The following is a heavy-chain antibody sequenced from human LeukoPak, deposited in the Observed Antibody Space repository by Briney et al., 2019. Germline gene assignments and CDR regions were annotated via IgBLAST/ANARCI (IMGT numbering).Heavy chain of an antibody. J-gene: IGHJ5*02. V-gene: IGHV4-39*07. Sequence: PSETLSLTCTVSGGSISSSSYYWGWIRQPPGKGLEWIGSIYYSGSTYYNPSLKSRVTISVDTSKNQFSLKLSSVTAADTAVYYCARGIVVVPAAIYGNWFDPWGQGTLVTVSS. CDR1: GGSISSSSYY. CDR2: IYYSGST. CDR3: ARGIVVVPAAIYGNWFDP. D-gene: IGHD2-2*02.